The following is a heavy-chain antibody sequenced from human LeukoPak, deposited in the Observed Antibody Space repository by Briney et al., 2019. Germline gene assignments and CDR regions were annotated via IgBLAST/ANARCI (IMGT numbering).Heavy chain of an antibody. CDR3: ARVKKSSGPNAFDI. CDR2: INPNSGGT. Sequence: ASVKVSCKASGYTFTGYYMHWVRQAPGQGLEWMGWINPNSGGTNYAQKFQGWVTMTRDTSISTAYMELSRLRSDDTAVYYCARVKKSSGPNAFDIWGQGTMVTVSS. D-gene: IGHD6-19*01. J-gene: IGHJ3*02. CDR1: GYTFTGYY. V-gene: IGHV1-2*04.